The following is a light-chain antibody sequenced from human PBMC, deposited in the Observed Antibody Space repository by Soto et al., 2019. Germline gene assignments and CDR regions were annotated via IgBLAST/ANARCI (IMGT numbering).Light chain of an antibody. CDR1: QSVGSW. V-gene: IGKV1-5*01. J-gene: IGKJ4*01. CDR2: DAS. Sequence: DIQMTKSPSTLSASVGDRFTISCRASQSVGSWLAWYQQKPGKAPKFLIYDASTLESGVPSRFSGSGSGTEFTLTISSLQPDDFATYYCQQYDNYPLTLGGGTKVDIK. CDR3: QQYDNYPLT.